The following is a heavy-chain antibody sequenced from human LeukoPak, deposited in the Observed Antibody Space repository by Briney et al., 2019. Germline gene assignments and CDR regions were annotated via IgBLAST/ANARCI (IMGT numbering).Heavy chain of an antibody. D-gene: IGHD6-13*01. CDR1: GGSISSSSYY. CDR3: ARYSSRRYGFDP. J-gene: IGHJ5*02. CDR2: IYYSGST. V-gene: IGHV4-39*07. Sequence: PSETLSLTCTVSGGSISSSSYYWGWIRQPPGKGLEWIGSIYYSGSTYYNPSLKSRVTISVDTSKNQFSLKLSSVTAADTAVYYCARYSSRRYGFDPWGQGTLVTVSS.